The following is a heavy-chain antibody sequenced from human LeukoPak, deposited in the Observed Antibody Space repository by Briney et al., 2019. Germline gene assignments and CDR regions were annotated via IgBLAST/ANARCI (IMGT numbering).Heavy chain of an antibody. J-gene: IGHJ1*01. CDR3: AREKMRRYCYGYAH. CDR2: INHSGST. CDR1: GGSFSGYY. V-gene: IGHV4-34*01. Sequence: AETLALTCAVYGGSFSGYYWSWIRQPPGKGLEWIGEINHSGSTNYNSSLKSRVTISVDTSKNQFSLKVSSVTAADTAVYYCAREKMRRYCYGYAHWGQGTLVTVSS. D-gene: IGHD5-18*01.